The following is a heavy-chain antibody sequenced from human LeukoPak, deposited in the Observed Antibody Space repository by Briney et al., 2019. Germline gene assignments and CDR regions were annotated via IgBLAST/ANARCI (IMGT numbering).Heavy chain of an antibody. V-gene: IGHV3-9*01. J-gene: IGHJ4*02. CDR2: INWNSGSI. CDR3: ARAPGIAAAGDY. D-gene: IGHD6-13*01. CDR1: GFTFDDYA. Sequence: GGSLRLSCAASGFTFDDYAMHWVRQAPGKGLEWVSGINWNSGSIVYADSVKGRFTISRDNAKNSLYLQMNSLRAEDTALYYCARAPGIAAAGDYWGQGTLVTVPS.